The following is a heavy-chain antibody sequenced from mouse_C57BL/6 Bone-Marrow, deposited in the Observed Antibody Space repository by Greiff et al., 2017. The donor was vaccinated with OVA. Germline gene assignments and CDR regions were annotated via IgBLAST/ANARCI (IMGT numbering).Heavy chain of an antibody. CDR1: GYTFTSYW. J-gene: IGHJ1*03. CDR2: IDPSDSYT. CDR3: ARASIYYYGSSFSYWYFDV. Sequence: QVQLQQPGAELVMPGASVKLSCKASGYTFTSYWMHWVKQRPGQGLEWIGEIDPSDSYTNYNQKFKGKSTLTVDKSSSTAYMQLSSLTSEDSAVYYCARASIYYYGSSFSYWYFDVWGTGTTVTVSS. D-gene: IGHD1-1*01. V-gene: IGHV1-69*01.